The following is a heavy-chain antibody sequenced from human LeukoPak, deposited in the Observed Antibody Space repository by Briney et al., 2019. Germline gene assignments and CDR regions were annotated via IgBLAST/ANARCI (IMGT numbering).Heavy chain of an antibody. J-gene: IGHJ4*02. Sequence: PSETLSFTCSVSGASISSYYWSWIRQPPGKGLEWIAYIYYSGSTNYNPSLKSRVTISVDTSKNQFSLKLSSVTAADTAVYYCARLTMKNYYFDYWGQGTLVTVSS. CDR2: IYYSGST. CDR3: ARLTMKNYYFDY. CDR1: GASISSYY. V-gene: IGHV4-59*01. D-gene: IGHD3-22*01.